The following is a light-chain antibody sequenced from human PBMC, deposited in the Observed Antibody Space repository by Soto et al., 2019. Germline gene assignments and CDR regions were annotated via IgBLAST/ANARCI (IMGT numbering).Light chain of an antibody. CDR1: SSDVGSYNL. V-gene: IGLV2-23*02. Sequence: QSVLTQPASVSGSPGQSITISCTGTSSDVGSYNLVSWYQQHPGKAPKLMIYDVSKRPSGVSNRFSGSKSGNTASLTISGLQAEEEADYYCCSYAGSSTYVVFGGGTKLTVL. J-gene: IGLJ2*01. CDR2: DVS. CDR3: CSYAGSSTYVV.